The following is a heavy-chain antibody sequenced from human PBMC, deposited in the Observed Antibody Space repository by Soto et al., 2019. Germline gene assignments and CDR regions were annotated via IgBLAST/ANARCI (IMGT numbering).Heavy chain of an antibody. D-gene: IGHD3-10*01. Sequence: ASVKVSCKASGYTFTSYGISWVLQAPGQGLEWMGWISAYNGNTNFAQKDQGRVTMTTDTSTSTAYMERRSLRSDDTAVYCCARGGVARRSKYDYWGQGTLVTVSS. CDR2: ISAYNGNT. J-gene: IGHJ4*02. CDR1: GYTFTSYG. CDR3: ARGGVARRSKYDY. V-gene: IGHV1-18*01.